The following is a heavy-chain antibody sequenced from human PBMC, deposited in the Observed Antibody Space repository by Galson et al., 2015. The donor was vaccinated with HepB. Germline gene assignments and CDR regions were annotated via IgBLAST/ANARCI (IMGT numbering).Heavy chain of an antibody. Sequence: SLRLSCAGSGFIFRHHAMAWIRQAPGKGLEWVSGINGRGSTRSYSDAVKGRFSISRDNSKDTVFLQMDNLRPEDTAVYYCVKEGAWFGRAWFDPWGQGALVTVS. CDR1: GFIFRHHA. CDR3: VKEGAWFGRAWFDP. D-gene: IGHD3/OR15-3a*01. CDR2: INGRGSTR. J-gene: IGHJ5*02. V-gene: IGHV3-23*01.